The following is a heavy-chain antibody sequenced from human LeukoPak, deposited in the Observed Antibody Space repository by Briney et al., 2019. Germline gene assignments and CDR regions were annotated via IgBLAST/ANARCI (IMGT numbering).Heavy chain of an antibody. CDR3: ARPIAVAAIDAFDI. CDR1: GGSISSYY. CDR2: IYYSGST. V-gene: IGHV4-59*01. Sequence: SETLSLTCTVSGGSISSYYWSWIRQPPGKGLEWIGYIYYSGSTNYNPSLKSRVTISVDTSKNQFSLKLSSVTAADTAVYYCARPIAVAAIDAFDIWGQGTMVTVSS. D-gene: IGHD6-19*01. J-gene: IGHJ3*02.